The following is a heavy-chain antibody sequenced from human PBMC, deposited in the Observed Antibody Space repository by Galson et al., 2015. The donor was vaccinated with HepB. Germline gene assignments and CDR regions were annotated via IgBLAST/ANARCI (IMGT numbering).Heavy chain of an antibody. J-gene: IGHJ5*01. V-gene: IGHV3-7*01. CDR3: TRMGSLGWQRTPNWFGA. Sequence: SLRLSCAASGFSFSDYLMGWVRQAPGKGLEWVANIKQKGSEKDYVDSVKGRFVISRDNAHNSLYLQMDSLRVEDTAVYYCTRMGSLGWQRTPNWFGAWGHGTLVTVSS. D-gene: IGHD3-16*01. CDR2: IKQKGSEK. CDR1: GFSFSDYL.